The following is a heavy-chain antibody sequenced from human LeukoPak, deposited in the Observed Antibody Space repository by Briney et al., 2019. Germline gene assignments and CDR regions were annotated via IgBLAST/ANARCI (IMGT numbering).Heavy chain of an antibody. CDR2: IYYSGST. CDR3: ARETVYYDSSGYYIFDY. V-gene: IGHV4-59*11. J-gene: IGHJ4*02. CDR1: GGSISSHY. D-gene: IGHD3-22*01. Sequence: PSETLSLTCTVSGGSISSHYWSWIRQPPGKGLEWIGYIYYSGSTNYNPSLKSRVTISVDTSKNQFSLKLSSVTAADTAVYYCARETVYYDSSGYYIFDYWGQGTLVTVSS.